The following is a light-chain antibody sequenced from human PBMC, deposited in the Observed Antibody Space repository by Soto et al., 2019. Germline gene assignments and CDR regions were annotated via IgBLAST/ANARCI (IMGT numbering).Light chain of an antibody. J-gene: IGKJ1*01. Sequence: DIQMTQSPSSLSASVGDRVTITCRASHSIYNYLNWYQQKPGKAPQLLIFAASSLQSGVPSRFSGSESGTDFTLTISSLQPEDFATYYCQQSYSTPRTFGQGTKVDI. CDR3: QQSYSTPRT. CDR1: HSIYNY. CDR2: AAS. V-gene: IGKV1-39*01.